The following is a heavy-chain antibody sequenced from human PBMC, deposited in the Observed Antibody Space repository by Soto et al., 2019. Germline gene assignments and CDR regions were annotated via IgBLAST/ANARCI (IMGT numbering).Heavy chain of an antibody. V-gene: IGHV1-18*01. D-gene: IGHD3-16*01. CDR2: ISAYNGNT. J-gene: IGHJ4*02. CDR3: AMFTFATALDY. CDR1: GYTFTSYG. Sequence: QVQLVQSGAEVKKPGASVKVSCKASGYTFTSYGISWVRQAPGQGLEWMGWISAYNGNTNYAQKLQGRVTMTTATSTSTAYMELRSLRSDYTAVYYCAMFTFATALDYWGQGTLVTVSS.